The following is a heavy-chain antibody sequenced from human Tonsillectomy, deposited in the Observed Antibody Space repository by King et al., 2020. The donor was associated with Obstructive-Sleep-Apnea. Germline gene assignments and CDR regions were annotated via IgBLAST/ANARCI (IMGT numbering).Heavy chain of an antibody. Sequence: VQLVESGGGLVKPGGSLRLSCAASGFTFSDYYMSRIRQAPGKGLEWVSYISSSSSYTNYADSVKGRFTISRDNAKNSLYLQMNSLRAEDTAVYYCARDMRELRDYYGMDVWGQGTTVTVSS. D-gene: IGHD1-7*01. V-gene: IGHV3-11*06. CDR2: ISSSSSYT. CDR1: GFTFSDYY. J-gene: IGHJ6*02. CDR3: ARDMRELRDYYGMDV.